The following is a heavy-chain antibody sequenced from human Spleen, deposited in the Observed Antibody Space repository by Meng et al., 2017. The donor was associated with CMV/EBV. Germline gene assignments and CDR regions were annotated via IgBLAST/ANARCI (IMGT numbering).Heavy chain of an antibody. D-gene: IGHD3-9*01. Sequence: GESLKISCAASGFIFSSTWMSWVRQAPGKGLEWVSYISSSGSTIYYADSVKGRFTISRDNAKNSLYLQMNSLRAEDTAVYYCARDQRAYDILTGFHPDAFDIWGQGTTVTVSS. V-gene: IGHV3-48*04. CDR2: ISSSGSTI. CDR3: ARDQRAYDILTGFHPDAFDI. CDR1: GFIFSSTW. J-gene: IGHJ3*02.